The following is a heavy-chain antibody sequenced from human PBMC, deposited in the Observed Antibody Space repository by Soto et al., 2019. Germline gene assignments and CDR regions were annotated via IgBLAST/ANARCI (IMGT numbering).Heavy chain of an antibody. V-gene: IGHV3-30-3*01. J-gene: IGHJ4*02. D-gene: IGHD6-19*01. CDR2: TSYDGSNK. Sequence: PGGSLRLSCAASGFTFSSYAMHWVRQAPGKGLEWVAVTSYDGSNKYYADSVKGRFTISRDNSKNTLYLQMNSLRAEDTAVYYCTTDGGTVPQWLYFAYWGRGTLVTVSS. CDR3: TTDGGTVPQWLYFAY. CDR1: GFTFSSYA.